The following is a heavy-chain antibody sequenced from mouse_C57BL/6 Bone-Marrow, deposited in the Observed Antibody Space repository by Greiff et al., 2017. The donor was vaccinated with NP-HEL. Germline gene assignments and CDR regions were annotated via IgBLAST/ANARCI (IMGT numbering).Heavy chain of an antibody. CDR3: ARRDYYGSSYGYYFDY. J-gene: IGHJ2*01. CDR1: GFTFSDYG. D-gene: IGHD1-1*01. CDR2: ISSGSSTI. Sequence: EVKLMESGGGLVKPGGSLKLSCAASGFTFSDYGMHWVRQAPEKGLEWVAYISSGSSTIYYADTVKGRFTISRDNAKNTLFLQMTSLRSEDTAMYYCARRDYYGSSYGYYFDYWGQGTTLTVSS. V-gene: IGHV5-17*01.